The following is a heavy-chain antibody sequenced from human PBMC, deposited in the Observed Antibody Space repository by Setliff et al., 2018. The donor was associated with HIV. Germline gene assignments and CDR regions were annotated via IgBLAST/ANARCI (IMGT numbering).Heavy chain of an antibody. CDR2: IYYSGTT. CDR1: GGSISSGSHY. V-gene: IGHV4-39*02. Sequence: TLSLTCSVSGGSISSGSHYWGWIRQAPGKGLEWIGNIYYSGTTFYNPSLKSRVSISVDTSRNEFSLKLTSVTAADTAVYYCAREFSSSSFDQWGQGTRVTVSS. D-gene: IGHD6-6*01. J-gene: IGHJ4*02. CDR3: AREFSSSSFDQ.